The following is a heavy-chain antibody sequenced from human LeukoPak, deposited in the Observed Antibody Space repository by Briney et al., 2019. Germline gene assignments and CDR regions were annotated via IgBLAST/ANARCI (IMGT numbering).Heavy chain of an antibody. Sequence: SGTLSLTCAVSGGSISSSYWWTWVRQPPGKGLEWIGEISHSGSTNYSPSLESRVTISLDKSKNHLSLKLFSVTAADTAVYYCASRPYCSGGSCYMGGFDIWGQGTMVTVSS. V-gene: IGHV4-4*02. CDR3: ASRPYCSGGSCYMGGFDI. J-gene: IGHJ3*02. D-gene: IGHD2-15*01. CDR2: ISHSGST. CDR1: GGSISSSYW.